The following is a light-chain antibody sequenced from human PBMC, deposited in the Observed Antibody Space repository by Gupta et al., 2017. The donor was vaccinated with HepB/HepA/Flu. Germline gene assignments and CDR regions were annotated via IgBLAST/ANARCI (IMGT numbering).Light chain of an antibody. J-gene: IGKJ1*01. Sequence: EIVLTQSPATLSLSPGERATLSCRASQSVSSHLNWYQQKHGQPPRLLISAATNRATGISTRFSGSGSGTDFTLTISSLEPEDVAVYYCQQRADWWSFGQGTKVEIK. CDR3: QQRADWWS. CDR1: QSVSSH. CDR2: AAT. V-gene: IGKV3-11*01.